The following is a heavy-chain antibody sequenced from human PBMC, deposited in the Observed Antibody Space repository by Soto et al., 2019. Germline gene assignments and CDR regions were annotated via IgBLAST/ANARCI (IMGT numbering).Heavy chain of an antibody. Sequence: QVQLVQSGAEVKKHGSSVKVSCKDSGGTFSSYAIRWLRQAPGQGLEWMGGIIPIFGTANYAQTFQGRVPLTEDESKSPADMEVSILRSEDGAVDYCARWCGGYWYSGYYYCGMDVWGQGGKVTVCS. CDR3: ARWCGGYWYSGYYYCGMDV. D-gene: IGHD2-21*02. CDR2: IIPIFGTA. V-gene: IGHV1-69*01. CDR1: GGTFSSYA. J-gene: IGHJ6*02.